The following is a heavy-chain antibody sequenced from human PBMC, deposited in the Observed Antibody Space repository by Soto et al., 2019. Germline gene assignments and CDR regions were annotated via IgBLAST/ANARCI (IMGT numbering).Heavy chain of an antibody. CDR3: AREKISSGYPFDY. D-gene: IGHD6-19*01. CDR1: GGSFSGYY. J-gene: IGHJ4*02. V-gene: IGHV4-34*01. Sequence: PSETLSLTCAVYGGSFSGYYWSWIRQPPGKGLEWIGEINHSGSTNYNPSLKSRVTISVDTSKNQFSLKLSSVTAADTAVYYCAREKISSGYPFDYWGQGTLVTVSS. CDR2: INHSGST.